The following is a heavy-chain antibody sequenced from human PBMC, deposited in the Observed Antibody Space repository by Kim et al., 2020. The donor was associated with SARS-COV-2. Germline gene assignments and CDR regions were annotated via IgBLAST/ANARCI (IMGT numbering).Heavy chain of an antibody. J-gene: IGHJ5*02. Sequence: GGSLRLSCAASGFTFSSYAMSWVRQAPGKGLEWVSAISGSGGSTYYADSVKGRFTISRDNSKNTLYLQMNSLRAEDTAVYYCAKERSSSWYRGDWFDPWGQGTLVTVSS. V-gene: IGHV3-23*01. CDR3: AKERSSSWYRGDWFDP. CDR1: GFTFSSYA. CDR2: ISGSGGST. D-gene: IGHD6-13*01.